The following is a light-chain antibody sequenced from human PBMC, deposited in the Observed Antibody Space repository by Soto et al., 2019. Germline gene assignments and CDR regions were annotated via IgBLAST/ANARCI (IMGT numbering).Light chain of an antibody. CDR3: QQYGSSQFT. CDR1: QSVSSSY. CDR2: GAS. Sequence: EIVLTQSPGTLSLSPGERATLSCRASQSVSSSYLAWYQQKPGQAPRLLIYGASSRATGIPDRFSGSGSRTDFTLTISRLEPEDFAVYYCQQYGSSQFTFGTGTKVDIK. V-gene: IGKV3-20*01. J-gene: IGKJ3*01.